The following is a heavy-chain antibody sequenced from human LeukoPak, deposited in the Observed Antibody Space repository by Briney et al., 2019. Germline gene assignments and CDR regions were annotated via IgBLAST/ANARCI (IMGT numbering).Heavy chain of an antibody. CDR3: ARIRGGHGHDMCYLP. Sequence: SETLSLTCAVSGVSVSDDCWIWLRQCPGKGLEWIGEVSPGGYTNYNPSLKSRVIISEDPSESHLSLRLRSETAADTAMYYCARIRGGHGHDMCYLPWGHGTLVTVSS. J-gene: IGHJ5*02. V-gene: IGHV4-34*01. D-gene: IGHD4-23*01. CDR1: GVSVSDDC. CDR2: VSPGGYT.